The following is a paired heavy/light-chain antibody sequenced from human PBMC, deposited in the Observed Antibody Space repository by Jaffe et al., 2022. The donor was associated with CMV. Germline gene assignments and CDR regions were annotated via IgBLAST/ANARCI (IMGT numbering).Heavy chain of an antibody. CDR3: AREAFWGRGWFDP. J-gene: IGHJ5*02. Sequence: QLQLQESGPGLVKSSETLSLTCTVSGGSISSSPYYWAWIRQPPGKGLEWIGSMYYSGGTYYNPSLKSRVTISVDTSKNQFSLKLKSVTAADTAVYYCAREAFWGRGWFDPWGQGNLVTVSS. D-gene: IGHD3-16*01. CDR2: MYYSGGT. CDR1: GGSISSSPYY. V-gene: IGHV4-39*02.
Light chain of an antibody. Sequence: QSVLTQPPSASGTPGQRVTISCSGSSSNIGSYTVNWYQQFPGTAPKLLIYTNNQRPSGVPDRFSGSKSGTSASLAISGLQSEDEADYYCAAWDDSLNGHVVFGGGTKLTVL. V-gene: IGLV1-44*01. J-gene: IGLJ2*01. CDR2: TNN. CDR1: SSNIGSYT. CDR3: AAWDDSLNGHVV.